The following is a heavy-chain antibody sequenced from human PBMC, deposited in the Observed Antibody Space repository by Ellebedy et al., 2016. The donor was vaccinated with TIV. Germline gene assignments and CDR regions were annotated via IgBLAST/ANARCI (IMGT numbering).Heavy chain of an antibody. Sequence: MPSETLSLTFTVSGVSGGSISSSYWAWIRQSPGNGLEWIGYVYYAGSTNYNPSLKIRANISMDTSKNRFSLSLSVLTAADTAVDYCARGGTTYYDIMTGYNYFDPWGRGTLVIVSS. CDR1: GGSISSSY. V-gene: IGHV4-59*01. D-gene: IGHD3-9*01. CDR3: ARGGTTYYDIMTGYNYFDP. J-gene: IGHJ5*02. CDR2: VYYAGST.